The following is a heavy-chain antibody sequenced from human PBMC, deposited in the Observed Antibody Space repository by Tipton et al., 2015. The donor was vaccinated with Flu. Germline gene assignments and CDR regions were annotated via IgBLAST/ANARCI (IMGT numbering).Heavy chain of an antibody. V-gene: IGHV3-9*01. Sequence: SLRLSCVASGFNFGDYAMHWVRQAPGKGLEWVSSISWNSEAIAYAASVRGRFTVSRANAGDSLFLQMNSLTSEDTALYFCAKDRGDYYYGMDVWGRGTTVAVSS. D-gene: IGHD1-26*01. CDR2: ISWNSEAI. CDR1: GFNFGDYA. J-gene: IGHJ6*02. CDR3: AKDRGDYYYGMDV.